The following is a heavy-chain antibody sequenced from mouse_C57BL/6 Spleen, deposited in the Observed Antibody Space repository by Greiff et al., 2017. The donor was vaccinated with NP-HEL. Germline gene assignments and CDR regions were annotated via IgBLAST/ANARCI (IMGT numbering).Heavy chain of an antibody. CDR2: IYPGSGST. CDR1: GYTFTSYW. J-gene: IGHJ2*01. D-gene: IGHD1-1*01. Sequence: QVQLKQPGAELVKPGASVKMSCKASGYTFTSYWITWVKQRPGQGLEWIGDIYPGSGSTNYNEKFKSKATLTVDTSSSTAYMQLSSLTSEDSAVYYCARKGIYYQYYFDYWGQGTTLTVSS. V-gene: IGHV1-55*01. CDR3: ARKGIYYQYYFDY.